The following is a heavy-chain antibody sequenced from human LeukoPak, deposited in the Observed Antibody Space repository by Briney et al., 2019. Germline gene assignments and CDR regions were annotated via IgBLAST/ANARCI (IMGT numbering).Heavy chain of an antibody. Sequence: GGSLRLSCAASGFIFSIYNMNWVRQAPGKGLEWVSSINTRSSSSYYADSVKGRFTISRDNAKNSLYLQMNSLRVEDSAVYYCARTDRTNNGPREWGQGTLVTVSS. D-gene: IGHD1/OR15-1a*01. J-gene: IGHJ4*02. CDR2: INTRSSSS. CDR1: GFIFSIYN. CDR3: ARTDRTNNGPRE. V-gene: IGHV3-21*01.